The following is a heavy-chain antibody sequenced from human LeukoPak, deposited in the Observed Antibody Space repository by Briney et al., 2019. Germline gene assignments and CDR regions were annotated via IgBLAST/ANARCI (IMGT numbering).Heavy chain of an antibody. CDR1: GFTVSSKY. V-gene: IGHV3-66*01. Sequence: PGGSLRLSCAASGFTVSSKYMSWVRQAPGKGLEWVSVIYSGGSTYYADSVKGRFTISRDNSKNMLYLQMNSLRAEDTAVYYCAKDGVYGGSYPYYFDYWGQGTLVTVSS. J-gene: IGHJ4*02. CDR3: AKDGVYGGSYPYYFDY. D-gene: IGHD1-26*01. CDR2: IYSGGST.